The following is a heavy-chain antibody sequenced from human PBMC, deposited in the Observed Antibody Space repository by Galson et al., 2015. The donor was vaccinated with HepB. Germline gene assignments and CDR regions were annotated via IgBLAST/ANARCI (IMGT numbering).Heavy chain of an antibody. D-gene: IGHD4-17*01. CDR1: GYTFTSYF. CDR3: ARGARTTQYYFDY. J-gene: IGHJ4*02. V-gene: IGHV1-46*01. Sequence: SVKVSCKASGYTFTSYFMHWVRQAPGQGPEWMGIINPSGGNTNYPQKFQGRVTMTRDTSTSTVYMELSSLRSEDTAVYYCARGARTTQYYFDYWGQGTLVTVSS. CDR2: INPSGGNT.